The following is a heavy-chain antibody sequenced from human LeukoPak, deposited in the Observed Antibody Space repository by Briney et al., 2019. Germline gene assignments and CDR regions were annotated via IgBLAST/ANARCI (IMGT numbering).Heavy chain of an antibody. D-gene: IGHD6-6*01. J-gene: IGHJ2*01. Sequence: PGGSLRLSCAASGFTFSSYVMHWVRQAPGKGLEWVAVILFDGSNKYYADSVKGRFTISRDNSKNTLYLQVNSLRAEDTAVYYCARWTRVTSSSLWYFDLWGRGTLVTVSS. V-gene: IGHV3-30*04. CDR1: GFTFSSYV. CDR2: ILFDGSNK. CDR3: ARWTRVTSSSLWYFDL.